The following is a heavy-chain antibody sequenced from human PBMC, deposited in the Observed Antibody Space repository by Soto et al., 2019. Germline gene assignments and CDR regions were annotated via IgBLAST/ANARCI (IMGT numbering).Heavy chain of an antibody. CDR2: ITASGGTT. J-gene: IGHJ3*02. D-gene: IGHD1-7*01. CDR1: GFTFSSYS. Sequence: PGGSLRLSCAVSGFTFSSYSMTWVRQAPGKGLEWVAHITASGGTTYYADSVKGRFTISRDTSRNTLYLQMNSLRAEDTALYYCAKCMQAYWNYDAHHIWGQGTMVTVSS. CDR3: AKCMQAYWNYDAHHI. V-gene: IGHV3-23*01.